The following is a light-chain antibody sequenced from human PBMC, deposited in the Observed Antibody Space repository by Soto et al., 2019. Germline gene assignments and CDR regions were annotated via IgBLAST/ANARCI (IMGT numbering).Light chain of an antibody. CDR3: QQYGSSPLT. Sequence: EIVLTQSPGTLSLSPGERATLTCRASQSVTSSYLAWYQQKPGQAPRLLMYGASSRATGIPDRFSGSGSGTDFILTISRLEPEDFAVYYCQQYGSSPLTFGPGTKVDIK. CDR2: GAS. J-gene: IGKJ3*01. CDR1: QSVTSSY. V-gene: IGKV3-20*01.